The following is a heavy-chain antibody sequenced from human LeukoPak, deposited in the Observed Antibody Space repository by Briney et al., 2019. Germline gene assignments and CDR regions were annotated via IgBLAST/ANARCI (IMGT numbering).Heavy chain of an antibody. J-gene: IGHJ3*02. CDR2: IYYSGST. CDR3: ASVGDYGGNGDAFDI. V-gene: IGHV4-59*01. D-gene: IGHD4-23*01. Sequence: SETLSLTCTGSGGSISSYYWSWIRQPPGKGLEWIGYIYYSGSTNYNPSLKSRVTISVDTSKNQFSLKLSSVTAADTAVYYCASVGDYGGNGDAFDIWGQGTMVTVSS. CDR1: GGSISSYY.